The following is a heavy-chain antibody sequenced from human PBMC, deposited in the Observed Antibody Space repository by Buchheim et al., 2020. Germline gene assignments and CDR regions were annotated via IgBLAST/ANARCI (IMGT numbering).Heavy chain of an antibody. CDR1: VFTFSDLW. V-gene: IGHV3-74*01. Sequence: EVQLVESGGGLVQPGGSLRLSCAASVFTFSDLWMHWVRQTPGKGLMWVSRITSDGSSTIYGESVKGRFTVSRDNAKNTLYLQMNSLRAEDTGVYYCARDPLLKGGTLDYWGQGT. D-gene: IGHD1-26*01. CDR2: ITSDGSST. CDR3: ARDPLLKGGTLDY. J-gene: IGHJ4*02.